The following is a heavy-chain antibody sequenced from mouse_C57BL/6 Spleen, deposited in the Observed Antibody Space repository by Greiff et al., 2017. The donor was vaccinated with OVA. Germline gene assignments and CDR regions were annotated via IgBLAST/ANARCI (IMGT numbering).Heavy chain of an antibody. CDR3: ARDRGLYYFDY. J-gene: IGHJ2*01. CDR2: INYDGSST. CDR1: GFTFSDYY. Sequence: DVKLVESEGGLVQPGSSMKLSCTASGFTFSDYYMAWVRQVPEKGLEWVANINYDGSSTYYLDSLKSRFIISRDNAKNILYLQMSSLKSEDTATYYCARDRGLYYFDYWGQGTTLTVAS. V-gene: IGHV5-16*01.